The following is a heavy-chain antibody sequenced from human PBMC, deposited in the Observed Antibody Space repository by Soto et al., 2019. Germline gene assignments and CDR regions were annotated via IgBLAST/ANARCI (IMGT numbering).Heavy chain of an antibody. CDR1: GGSISSGGYS. J-gene: IGHJ6*02. CDR2: IYYSGST. V-gene: IGHV4-31*11. CDR3: ARATKLRFLGV. D-gene: IGHD3-3*01. Sequence: SETLSLTCAVSGGSISSGGYSWSWIRQPPGKGLEWIGYIYYSGSTYYNPSLKSRVTISVDTSKNQFSLKLSSVTAADTAVYYCARATKLRFLGVWGQGTTVT.